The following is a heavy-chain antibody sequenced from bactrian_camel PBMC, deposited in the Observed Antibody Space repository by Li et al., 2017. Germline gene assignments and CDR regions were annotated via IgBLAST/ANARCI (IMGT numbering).Heavy chain of an antibody. CDR2: INTNGRGT. CDR1: DYFATGYC. J-gene: IGHJ4*01. V-gene: IGHV3S40*01. Sequence: VQLVESGGGSVQAGGSLRLSCAAASDYFATGYCMGWFRQATGKEDGEVAGINTNGRGTRFGDSVKGRFTLSQDNDNNMVYLHMKNLKPEDTAMYFCAVGHWGGGQCYPAAGYMGQGTQVTVS. D-gene: IGHD5*01.